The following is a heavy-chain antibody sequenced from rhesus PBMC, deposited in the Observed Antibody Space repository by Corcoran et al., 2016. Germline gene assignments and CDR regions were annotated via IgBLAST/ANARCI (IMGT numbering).Heavy chain of an antibody. V-gene: IGHV4-73*01. Sequence: QVKLQQWGEGLVKPSETLSLTCAVYGGSISGYYYWSWIRQPPGKGLEWIGYIYGNRANTNYHPSLKNRVNMSKDTSKNQFSLKLSSVTAADTAVDYGARDSENWYFDLWGPGTPITISS. CDR3: ARDSENWYFDL. CDR1: GGSISGYYY. CDR2: IYGNRANT. J-gene: IGHJ2*01.